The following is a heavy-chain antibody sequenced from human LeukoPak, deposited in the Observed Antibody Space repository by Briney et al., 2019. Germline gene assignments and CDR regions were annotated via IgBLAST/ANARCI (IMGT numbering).Heavy chain of an antibody. V-gene: IGHV3-53*01. CDR1: GFTVSSNY. CDR2: ISSSGIT. Sequence: GGSLRLSCAASGFTVSSNYMSWVRQAPGKGLEWVSVISSSGITYSADSVKGRFTISRDNSKNMVCLQMNSLRAEDTAVYYCARGGDSSGSIRSAFDIWGQGTMITVSS. CDR3: ARGGDSSGSIRSAFDI. D-gene: IGHD3-22*01. J-gene: IGHJ3*02.